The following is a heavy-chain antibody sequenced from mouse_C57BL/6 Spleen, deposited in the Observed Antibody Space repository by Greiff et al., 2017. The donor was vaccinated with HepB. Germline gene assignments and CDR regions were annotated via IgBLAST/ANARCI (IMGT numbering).Heavy chain of an antibody. CDR2: IYPGDGDT. CDR1: GYAFSSYW. V-gene: IGHV1-80*01. J-gene: IGHJ2*01. CDR3: ARSGRSYFDY. Sequence: QVQLKESGAELVKPGASVKISCKASGYAFSSYWMNWVKQRPGKGLEWIGQIYPGDGDTNYNGKFKGKATLTADKSSSTAYMQLSSLTSEDSAVYFCARSGRSYFDYWGQGTTLTVSS.